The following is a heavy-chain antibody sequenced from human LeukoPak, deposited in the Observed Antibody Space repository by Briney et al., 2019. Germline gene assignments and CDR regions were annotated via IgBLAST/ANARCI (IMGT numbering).Heavy chain of an antibody. CDR2: ISGGGGST. CDR3: AKGGKWDVTPFDY. Sequence: PGGSLRLSCAASGFTFTSYSMIWVRQAPGKGLEWVSTISGGGGSTYYADSVKGRFTISRDNSKNTLYLQVNSQRAEDTAVYYCAKGGKWDVTPFDYWGQGTLVTVSS. CDR1: GFTFTSYS. D-gene: IGHD1-26*01. V-gene: IGHV3-23*01. J-gene: IGHJ4*02.